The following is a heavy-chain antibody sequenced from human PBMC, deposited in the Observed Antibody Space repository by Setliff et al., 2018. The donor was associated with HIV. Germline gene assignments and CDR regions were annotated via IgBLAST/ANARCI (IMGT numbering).Heavy chain of an antibody. D-gene: IGHD1-26*01. J-gene: IGHJ3*02. CDR1: GFTFNTCA. Sequence: PGGSLRLSCAGSGFTFNTCAMNWVRQAPGKGLEWVSYISGSYTTYYADSVKGRFTISRDNAQGSLSLQMNSLRPEDSAVYYCARLPNPKERSYGRLPFDIWGQGATVTVSS. CDR3: ARLPNPKERSYGRLPFDI. CDR2: ISGSYTT. V-gene: IGHV3-48*03.